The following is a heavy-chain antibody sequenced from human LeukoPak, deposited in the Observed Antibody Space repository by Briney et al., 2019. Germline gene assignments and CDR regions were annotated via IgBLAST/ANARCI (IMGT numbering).Heavy chain of an antibody. D-gene: IGHD2-15*01. CDR1: GGSIRSYY. Sequence: SETLSLTCTVSGGSIRSYYWSWIRQPPGKGLEWIGYIYYSGSTNYNPSLKSRVTISVDTSKNQFSLKLSSVTAADTAVYYCAREEDRVGGCSGGSCYSVAFDIWGQGTMVTVSS. V-gene: IGHV4-59*01. J-gene: IGHJ3*02. CDR2: IYYSGST. CDR3: AREEDRVGGCSGGSCYSVAFDI.